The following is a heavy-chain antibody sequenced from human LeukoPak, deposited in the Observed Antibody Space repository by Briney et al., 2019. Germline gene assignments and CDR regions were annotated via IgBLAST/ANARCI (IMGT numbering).Heavy chain of an antibody. V-gene: IGHV4-59*01. CDR3: ARGRVSSSTWYSTHYYYFYTDV. D-gene: IGHD6-13*01. CDR2: INHTGST. J-gene: IGHJ6*03. CDR1: DDSITIYY. Sequence: SETLSLTCTVSDDSITIYYWSWIRQPPGKGLEWIGYINHTGSTNYNPSLNSRVTISRDTSQNHFSLELSSAPAAATAAYFCARGRVSSSTWYSTHYYYFYTDVWGKRTTVTVSS.